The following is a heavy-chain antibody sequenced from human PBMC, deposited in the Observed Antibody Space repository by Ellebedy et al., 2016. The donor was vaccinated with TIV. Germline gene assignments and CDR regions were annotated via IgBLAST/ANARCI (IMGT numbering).Heavy chain of an antibody. D-gene: IGHD2-15*01. J-gene: IGHJ6*02. CDR1: GFRLSSYA. V-gene: IGHV3-23*01. Sequence: GESLKISXPVSGFRLSSYAMSWVRQAPGKGLEWVSTISAFGGPTYYSDSVRGRFTITRDNSENTFYLAMDSLRAEDTAVYYCAKDRRRGVVHPRAPPHFYDYGMDVWGQGTTVIVSS. CDR3: AKDRRRGVVHPRAPPHFYDYGMDV. CDR2: ISAFGGPT.